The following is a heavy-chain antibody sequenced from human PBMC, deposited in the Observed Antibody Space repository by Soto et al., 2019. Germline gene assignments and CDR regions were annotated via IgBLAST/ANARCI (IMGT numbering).Heavy chain of an antibody. D-gene: IGHD5-18*01. CDR1: GGTFSSYA. CDR3: AGGYRYGYVAYYYYGMDV. V-gene: IGHV1-69*13. J-gene: IGHJ6*02. CDR2: IIPIFGTA. Sequence: GPPVKVSCKASGGTFSSYAISWVRQAPGQVLEWMGVIIPIFGTANYAQKFQGRVTITADEPTSTAYMELSSLRSEDKAVYYCAGGYRYGYVAYYYYGMDVWGQGATVTVSS.